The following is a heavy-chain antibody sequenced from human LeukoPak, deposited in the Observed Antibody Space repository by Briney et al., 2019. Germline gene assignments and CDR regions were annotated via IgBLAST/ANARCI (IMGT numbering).Heavy chain of an antibody. Sequence: ASVQVSCKASGYTFTAHYLHWVRQPPGQGLEWMGWINPNGGGTKYSENFQGRVTMTRHTSISTAYMELSGLTYDDTAVFYCARGSTGWYEDYWGQGTLVTVSS. V-gene: IGHV1-2*02. CDR1: GYTFTAHY. D-gene: IGHD6-19*01. CDR2: INPNGGGT. J-gene: IGHJ4*02. CDR3: ARGSTGWYEDY.